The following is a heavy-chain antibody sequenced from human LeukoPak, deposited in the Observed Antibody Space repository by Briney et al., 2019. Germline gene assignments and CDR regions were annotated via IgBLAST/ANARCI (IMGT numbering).Heavy chain of an antibody. V-gene: IGHV3-74*01. CDR3: AKFTGGWYRSENFDY. D-gene: IGHD6-19*01. CDR2: INSDGSST. CDR1: GFTFSSCW. Sequence: GGSLILSCAASGFTFSSCWMHWVRHAPGKGLVWVSRINSDGSSTSYADSVKGRFTISRDNAKNTLYLQMNSLRAEDTAVYYCAKFTGGWYRSENFDYWGQGTLATVSS. J-gene: IGHJ4*02.